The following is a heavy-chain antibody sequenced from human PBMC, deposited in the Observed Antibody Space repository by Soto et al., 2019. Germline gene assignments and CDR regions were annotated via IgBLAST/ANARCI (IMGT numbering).Heavy chain of an antibody. CDR1: GGTFSSYA. CDR3: ARHGYYDSSGYNDY. V-gene: IGHV1-69*13. CDR2: IIPIFGTA. D-gene: IGHD3-22*01. J-gene: IGHJ4*02. Sequence: ASVKVSCKASGGTFSSYAISWVRQAPGQGLEWMGGIIPIFGTANYAQKFQGRVTITADESTSTAYMELSSLRSEDTAVYYCARHGYYDSSGYNDYWGQGTLVTVSS.